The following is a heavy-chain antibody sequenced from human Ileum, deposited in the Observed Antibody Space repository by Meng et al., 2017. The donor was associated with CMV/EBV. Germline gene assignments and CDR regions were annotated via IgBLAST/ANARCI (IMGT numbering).Heavy chain of an antibody. J-gene: IGHJ4*02. D-gene: IGHD3-3*01. Sequence: TFSSYAISGVRQAPGQGLEWMGGIIPIFGTANYAQKFQGRVTITTDESTSTAYMELSSLRSEDTAVYYCARDRRGYDFWSGYYTEASGFDYWGQGTLVTV. CDR3: ARDRRGYDFWSGYYTEASGFDY. CDR2: IIPIFGTA. V-gene: IGHV1-69*05. CDR1: TFSSYA.